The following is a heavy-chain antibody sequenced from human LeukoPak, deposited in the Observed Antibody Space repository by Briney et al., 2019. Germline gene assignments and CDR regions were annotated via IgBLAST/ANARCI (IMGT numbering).Heavy chain of an antibody. CDR2: TYYRSKWYN. J-gene: IGHJ4*02. D-gene: IGHD6-19*01. CDR3: ARDRYSSGWYGDDSSFDY. V-gene: IGHV6-1*01. Sequence: SQTLSLTCAISGDSVSSNSAAWNWNRQSPSRGLEWLGRTYYRSKWYNDYAVSVKSRITINPDTSKNQFSLQLNSVTPEDTAVYYCARDRYSSGWYGDDSSFDYWGQGTPVTVSS. CDR1: GDSVSSNSAA.